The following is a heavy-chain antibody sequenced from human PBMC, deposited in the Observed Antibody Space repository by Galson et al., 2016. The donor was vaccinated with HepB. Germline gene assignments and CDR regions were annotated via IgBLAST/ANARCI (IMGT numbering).Heavy chain of an antibody. V-gene: IGHV4-4*02. D-gene: IGHD1-14*01. CDR3: ARDPAGPEGRNWYDP. CDR2: THYSGTP. Sequence: SETLSLTCAVSGAFISSGNWWSWVRQPPGKGLEWIGETHYSGTPNYNPSLKSRVTISVDESKNQLSLKLSSVTAADTAVYYCARDPAGPEGRNWYDPWGQGTLVTVSS. J-gene: IGHJ5*02. CDR1: GAFISSGNW.